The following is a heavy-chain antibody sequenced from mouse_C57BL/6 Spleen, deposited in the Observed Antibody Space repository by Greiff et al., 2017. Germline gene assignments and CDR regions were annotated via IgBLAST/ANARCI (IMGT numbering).Heavy chain of an antibody. D-gene: IGHD1-1*01. V-gene: IGHV1-50*01. CDR3: ARKCTTVLRDFDV. Sequence: QVQLQQSGAELVKPGASVKLSCKASGYTFTSYWMQWVKQRPGQGLEWIGEIDPSDSYTNYNQKFKGKATLTVDTSSSTAYMQLSSLTSEDSAVYYCARKCTTVLRDFDVWGTGTTVTVSS. CDR2: IDPSDSYT. J-gene: IGHJ1*03. CDR1: GYTFTSYW.